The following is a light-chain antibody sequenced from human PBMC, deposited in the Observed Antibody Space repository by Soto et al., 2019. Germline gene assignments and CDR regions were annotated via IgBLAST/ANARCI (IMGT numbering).Light chain of an antibody. Sequence: EIILTQSPATLSFSPGERATLSCRASQSVSSYLAWYQHKPGQAPRLLIYDASTRATGIPARFSGSGSGTDFTLTISSLEPEDFAVYYCQQRSTPLTFGGGTKVEIK. CDR3: QQRSTPLT. CDR1: QSVSSY. CDR2: DAS. V-gene: IGKV3-11*01. J-gene: IGKJ4*01.